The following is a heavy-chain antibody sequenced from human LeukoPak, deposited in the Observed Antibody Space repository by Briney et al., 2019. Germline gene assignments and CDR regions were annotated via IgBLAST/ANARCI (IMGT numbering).Heavy chain of an antibody. D-gene: IGHD2-2*01. CDR3: AGEDIVVVPAAGYYYYYGMDV. CDR1: GFTFSSYS. CDR2: ISSSSSTI. J-gene: IGHJ6*02. V-gene: IGHV3-48*02. Sequence: PGGSLRLSCAASGFTFSSYSMNWVRQAPGKGLEWVSYISSSSSTIYYADSVKGRFTISRDNAKNSLYLQMNSLRDEDTAVYYCAGEDIVVVPAAGYYYYYGMDVWGQGTTVTVSS.